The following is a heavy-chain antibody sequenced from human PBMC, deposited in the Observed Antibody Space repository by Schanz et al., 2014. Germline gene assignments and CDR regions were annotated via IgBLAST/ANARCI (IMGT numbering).Heavy chain of an antibody. J-gene: IGHJ4*02. V-gene: IGHV1-69*02. CDR3: ARTIAYGGSSGYFDY. D-gene: IGHD4-17*01. Sequence: QVQLVQSGAEVKKPGSSVKVSCKASGGTFSTYTISWVRQAPGQGLEWMGRIIPILGIANYAQKFQGRVTITADKSTFTAYMELNSLRSEDTAVYYCARTIAYGGSSGYFDYWGQGTLVTVSS. CDR1: GGTFSTYT. CDR2: IIPILGIA.